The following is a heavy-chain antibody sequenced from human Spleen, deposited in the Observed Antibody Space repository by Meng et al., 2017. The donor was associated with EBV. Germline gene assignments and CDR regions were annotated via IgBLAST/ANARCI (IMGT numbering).Heavy chain of an antibody. Sequence: QVQLRAGGAGLLKPSETLSLTCAVNGWSFSGHYWTWIRQPPGKGLEWIGEIIHTGETNYNPSLTGRVTISRDTSKKHLSLRLNSVTAADTAVYYCVRGGEGDGYSLPYWGQGTLVTVSS. D-gene: IGHD5-24*01. V-gene: IGHV4-34*02. CDR3: VRGGEGDGYSLPY. CDR2: IIHTGET. J-gene: IGHJ4*02. CDR1: GWSFSGHY.